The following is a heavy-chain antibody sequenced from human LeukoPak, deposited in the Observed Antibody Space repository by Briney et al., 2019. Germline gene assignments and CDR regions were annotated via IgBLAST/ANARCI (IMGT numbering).Heavy chain of an antibody. CDR3: AKIGRKYDFWTGFYEEEVDYMDV. CDR2: VSGSGSST. D-gene: IGHD3-3*01. CDR1: GFTFSSYG. Sequence: GGSLRLSCAASGFTFSSYGMHWVRQAPGKGLEWVSGVSGSGSSTKHADSVKGRFTISRDNSKSTLSLQMNSLRVEDTAVYYCAKIGRKYDFWTGFYEEEVDYMDVWGKGTTVTVSS. V-gene: IGHV3-23*01. J-gene: IGHJ6*03.